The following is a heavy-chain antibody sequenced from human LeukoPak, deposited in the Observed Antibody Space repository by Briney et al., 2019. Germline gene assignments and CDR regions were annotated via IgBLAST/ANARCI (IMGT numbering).Heavy chain of an antibody. V-gene: IGHV3-30*02. CDR3: AKGLGPGIWFGELFDY. Sequence: GGSLRLSCAASGFTFSSYGMHWVRQAPGKGLEWVAFIRYDGSNKYYADSVKGRFTISRDNSKNTLYLQMNSLRAEDTAVYCCAKGLGPGIWFGELFDYWGQGTLVTVSS. J-gene: IGHJ4*02. CDR2: IRYDGSNK. D-gene: IGHD3-10*01. CDR1: GFTFSSYG.